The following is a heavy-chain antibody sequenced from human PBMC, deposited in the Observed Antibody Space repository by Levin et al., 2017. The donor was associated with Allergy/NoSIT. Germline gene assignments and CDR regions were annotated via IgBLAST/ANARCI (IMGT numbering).Heavy chain of an antibody. D-gene: IGHD5-18*01. J-gene: IGHJ5*02. Sequence: ASVKVSCKASGYTFTGYYMHWVRQAPGQGLEWMGRINPNSGGTNYAQKFQGRVTMTRDTSISTAYMELSRLRSDDTAVYYCARVAAMVTHWFDPWGQGTLVTVSS. CDR2: INPNSGGT. CDR1: GYTFTGYY. CDR3: ARVAAMVTHWFDP. V-gene: IGHV1-2*06.